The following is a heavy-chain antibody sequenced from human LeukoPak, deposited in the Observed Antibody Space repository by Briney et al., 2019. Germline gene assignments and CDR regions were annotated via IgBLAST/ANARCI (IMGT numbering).Heavy chain of an antibody. CDR2: IYYSGST. J-gene: IGHJ6*03. D-gene: IGHD3-10*01. CDR1: GGSISSYY. Sequence: SETLSLTCTVSGGSISSYYWSWIRQPPGKGLEWIGYIYYSGSTNYNPSLKSRVTISVDTSKNQFSLKLSSVTAADTAVYYCAGVSSGYYYYYMDVWGKGTTVTVSS. V-gene: IGHV4-59*01. CDR3: AGVSSGYYYYYMDV.